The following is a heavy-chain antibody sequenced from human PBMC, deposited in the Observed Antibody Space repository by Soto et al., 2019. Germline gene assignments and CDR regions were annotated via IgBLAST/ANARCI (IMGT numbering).Heavy chain of an antibody. V-gene: IGHV4-30-2*01. J-gene: IGHJ6*02. CDR2: IYHSGST. CDR1: GGSISSGGYS. CDR3: ARDRVTTVVTRGINYYYYYGMDV. D-gene: IGHD4-17*01. Sequence: SETLSLTCAVSGGSISSGGYSWSWIRQPPGKGLEWIGYIYHSGSTYYNPSLKSRVTISVDRSKNQFSLKLSSVTAADTAVYYCARDRVTTVVTRGINYYYYYGMDVWGQGTTVTVSS.